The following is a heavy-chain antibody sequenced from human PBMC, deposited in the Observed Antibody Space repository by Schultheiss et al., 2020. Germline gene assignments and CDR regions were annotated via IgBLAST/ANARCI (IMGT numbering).Heavy chain of an antibody. CDR3: ARDYSDYSNYPGWFDP. V-gene: IGHV4-4*07. CDR2: IYTSGST. D-gene: IGHD4-11*01. CDR1: GGSISSYY. Sequence: SETLSLTCTVSGGSISSYYWSWIRQPAGKGLEWIGRIYTSGSTNYNSSLKSRVTISVDRSKNQFSLKLSSVTAADTAVYYCARDYSDYSNYPGWFDPWGQGTLVTVSS. J-gene: IGHJ5*02.